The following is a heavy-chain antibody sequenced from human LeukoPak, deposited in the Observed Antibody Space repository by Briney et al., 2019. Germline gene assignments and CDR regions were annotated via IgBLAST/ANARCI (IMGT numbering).Heavy chain of an antibody. D-gene: IGHD4-23*01. CDR2: IYYSRST. CDR3: ARDPPYGGNSGGY. CDR1: GGSISSSSYY. J-gene: IGHJ4*02. Sequence: SSETLSLTCTVSGGSISSSSYYWGWIRQPPGKGLEWIGSIYYSRSTYYNPSLKSRVTISVDTSKNQFSLKLSSVTAADTAVYYCARDPPYGGNSGGYWGQGTLVTVSS. V-gene: IGHV4-39*07.